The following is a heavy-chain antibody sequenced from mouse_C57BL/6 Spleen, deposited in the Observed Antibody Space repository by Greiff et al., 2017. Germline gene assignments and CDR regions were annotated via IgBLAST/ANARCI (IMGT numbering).Heavy chain of an antibody. CDR1: GYTFTDYY. D-gene: IGHD2-4*01. J-gene: IGHJ3*01. CDR2: INPNNGGT. Sequence: VQLQQSGPELVKPGASVKISCKASGYTFTDYYMNWVKQSHGKSLEWIGDINPNNGGTSYNQKFKGKATLTVDKSSSTAYMELRSLTSEDSAVYYCANIYYDYDGGFAYWGQGTLVTVSA. CDR3: ANIYYDYDGGFAY. V-gene: IGHV1-26*01.